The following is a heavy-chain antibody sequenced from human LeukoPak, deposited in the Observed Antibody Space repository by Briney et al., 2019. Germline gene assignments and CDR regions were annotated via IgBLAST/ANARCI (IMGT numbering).Heavy chain of an antibody. Sequence: GGSLRLSCGASGFTVSSNYMSWVRQAPGKGLEWVSVIYSDGRIHYADSVKGRFTISRDDSKNTLYLQMNSLRAEDTAVYYCARESGYSYGLAGFFDYWGQGTLATVSS. D-gene: IGHD5-18*01. J-gene: IGHJ4*02. CDR1: GFTVSSNY. CDR3: ARESGYSYGLAGFFDY. V-gene: IGHV3-53*01. CDR2: IYSDGRI.